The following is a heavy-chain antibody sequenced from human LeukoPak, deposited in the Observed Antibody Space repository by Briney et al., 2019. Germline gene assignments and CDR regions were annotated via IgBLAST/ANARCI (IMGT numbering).Heavy chain of an antibody. Sequence: GGALRLSCAASGFTFSSYVMSWGRQAPGKGLEGVSAIIGVGDSTYYAESVKGRFTISRDNSENTLYLQMNSLRAEDTAVYYCAKGSSSSRPYYFDYWGQGTLVTVSS. CDR3: AKGSSSSRPYYFDY. V-gene: IGHV3-23*01. CDR2: IIGVGDST. CDR1: GFTFSSYV. D-gene: IGHD6-13*01. J-gene: IGHJ4*02.